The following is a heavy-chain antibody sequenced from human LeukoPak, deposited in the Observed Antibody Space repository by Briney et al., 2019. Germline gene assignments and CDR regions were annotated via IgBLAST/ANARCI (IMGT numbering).Heavy chain of an antibody. CDR2: ISGSGGST. J-gene: IGHJ3*02. Sequence: PGGSLRLSCAASGFTFSSYAMSWVRQAPGKGLEWVSAISGSGGSTYYADSVKGRFTISRDNSKNTLYLQMNSLRAEDTAVYYCAKVGKGGDFALDAFDIWGQGTMVTVSS. D-gene: IGHD4-17*01. CDR3: AKVGKGGDFALDAFDI. V-gene: IGHV3-23*01. CDR1: GFTFSSYA.